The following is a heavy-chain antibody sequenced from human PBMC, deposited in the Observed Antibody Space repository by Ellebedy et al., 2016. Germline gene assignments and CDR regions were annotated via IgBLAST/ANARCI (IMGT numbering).Heavy chain of an antibody. J-gene: IGHJ4*02. Sequence: ASVKVSXXASGYTFTYRYLHWVRQAPGQGLEWMGVIDTSTGRTNYAQEFQGKVTMARDTSTTTVYMELSSLRSEDTAVYYCARGPMVGSYHVYWGQGTVVTVSS. D-gene: IGHD1-26*01. CDR1: GYTFTYRY. CDR2: IDTSTGRT. CDR3: ARGPMVGSYHVY. V-gene: IGHV1-46*01.